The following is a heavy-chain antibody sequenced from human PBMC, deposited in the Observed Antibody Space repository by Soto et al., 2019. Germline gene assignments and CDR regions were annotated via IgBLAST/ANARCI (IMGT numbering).Heavy chain of an antibody. CDR2: ISSSGSTI. CDR1: GFTFSSYS. Sequence: EVQLVESGGGLVQPGGSLRLSCAASGFTFSSYSMNWVRQAPGKGLEWVSYISSSGSTIYYADSVKGRFTISRDNAKNSLYLQMNSMRDEDTAVYYCERRHEGAFDIWGQGTMVTVSS. V-gene: IGHV3-48*02. CDR3: ERRHEGAFDI. J-gene: IGHJ3*02.